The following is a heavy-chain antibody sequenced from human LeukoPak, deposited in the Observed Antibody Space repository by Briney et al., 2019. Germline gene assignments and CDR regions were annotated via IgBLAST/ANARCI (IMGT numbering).Heavy chain of an antibody. CDR3: AKNGDRGAYCSGGTCYPYYYNYMDV. CDR2: INQDGSEK. CDR1: GFTFVSHW. J-gene: IGHJ6*03. D-gene: IGHD2-15*01. Sequence: GGSLRLSCVASGFTFVSHWMTWVRQAPGKGLEWVANINQDGSEKYYVDSVKGRFTISRDNAKNSLYLQMNSLRAEDTAIYYCAKNGDRGAYCSGGTCYPYYYNYMDVWGKGTTVTISS. V-gene: IGHV3-7*03.